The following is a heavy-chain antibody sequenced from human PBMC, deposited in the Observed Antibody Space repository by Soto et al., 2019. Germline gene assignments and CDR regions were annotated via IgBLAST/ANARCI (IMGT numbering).Heavy chain of an antibody. CDR3: ARHQTNTTVVTEFDP. CDR2: IIPGGVNK. V-gene: IGHV1-46*01. J-gene: IGHJ5*02. D-gene: IGHD4-17*01. CDR1: GYSFTGHY. Sequence: ASVKVSCKAFGYSFTGHYMHWVRRAPGQGLEWMGTIIPGGVNKAYAQKFQGRVTMTSDTSTSTVYMELTSLTSEDTAIYYCARHQTNTTVVTEFDPWGQETLVTISS.